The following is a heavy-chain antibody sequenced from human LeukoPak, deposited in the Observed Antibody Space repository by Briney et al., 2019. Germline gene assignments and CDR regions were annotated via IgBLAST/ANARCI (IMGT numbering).Heavy chain of an antibody. J-gene: IGHJ4*02. Sequence: PSETLSLTCAVYGGSCDDYYCSWIRQPPGEGLEWIGEIHPSGIFYYNSSLMSRVTISIDTSKSQFSLRLTSVTAADTGFYYCARGRDRSKAGDHWGQGSLVTVSS. CDR2: IHPSGIF. CDR1: GGSCDDYY. V-gene: IGHV4-34*01. CDR3: ARGRDRSKAGDH. D-gene: IGHD5-24*01.